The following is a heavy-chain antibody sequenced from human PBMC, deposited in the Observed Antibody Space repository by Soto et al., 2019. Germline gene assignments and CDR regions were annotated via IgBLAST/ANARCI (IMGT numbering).Heavy chain of an antibody. Sequence: GESLKISCKGSGYSFTSYWIGWVRQMPGKGLEWMGIIYPGDSDTRYSPSFQGQVTISADKSISTAYLQWSSLKASDTAMYYCARGQVGRSSSLDGIYYFDYWGQGTLVTVSS. CDR1: GYSFTSYW. CDR3: ARGQVGRSSSLDGIYYFDY. J-gene: IGHJ4*02. V-gene: IGHV5-51*01. CDR2: IYPGDSDT. D-gene: IGHD6-13*01.